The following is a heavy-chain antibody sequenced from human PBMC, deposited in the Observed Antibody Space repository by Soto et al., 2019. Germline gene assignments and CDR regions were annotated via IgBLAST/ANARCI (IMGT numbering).Heavy chain of an antibody. V-gene: IGHV3-23*01. Sequence: EVQLLESGGGLVQPGGSLRLSCAASGFTFSSYAMSWVRQAPGKGLEWVSAISGSGGSTYYADSVTGRFTISRDNSKNTLYLQMNGLRAEDTAVAYCANVYGDYGGWGKGTLVTVSS. CDR1: GFTFSSYA. D-gene: IGHD4-17*01. J-gene: IGHJ4*02. CDR3: ANVYGDYGG. CDR2: ISGSGGST.